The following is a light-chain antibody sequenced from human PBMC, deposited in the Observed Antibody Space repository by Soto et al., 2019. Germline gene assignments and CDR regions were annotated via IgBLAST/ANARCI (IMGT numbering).Light chain of an antibody. CDR3: QQYGSSEII. J-gene: IGKJ5*01. Sequence: EIVLTQSPGTLSLSPEERATLSCRASQSISSSYLAWYQQRPGQAPRLLIYGAFNRAAGIPDRFSGSGSGTDFTLTISRLEPEDFAVYYCQQYGSSEIIFGQGTRLEIK. V-gene: IGKV3-20*01. CDR1: QSISSSY. CDR2: GAF.